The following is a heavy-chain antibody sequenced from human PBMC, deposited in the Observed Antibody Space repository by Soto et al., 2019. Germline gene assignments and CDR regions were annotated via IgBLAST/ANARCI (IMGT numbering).Heavy chain of an antibody. CDR3: AKEGPIFGVVALYYYCGMDV. Sequence: PGGSLRLSCAASGFTFSSYAMSWVRQAPGKGLEWVSAISGSGGSTYYADSVKGRFTISRDNTKNTLYLQMNSLRAEDRAVYYCAKEGPIFGVVALYYYCGMDVWGQGTTVTVSS. CDR2: ISGSGGST. J-gene: IGHJ6*02. V-gene: IGHV3-23*01. CDR1: GFTFSSYA. D-gene: IGHD3-3*01.